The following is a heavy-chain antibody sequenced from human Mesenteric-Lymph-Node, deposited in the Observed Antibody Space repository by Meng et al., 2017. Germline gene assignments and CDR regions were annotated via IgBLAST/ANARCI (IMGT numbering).Heavy chain of an antibody. Sequence: SETLSLTCTVSGGSISSSSYYWGWIRQPPGKGLEWIGSIYYSGSTYYNPSLKSRVTISVDTSKNQFSLKLSSVTAADTAVYYCARDILMVRGVRSLIDYWGQGTLVTVSS. D-gene: IGHD3-10*01. V-gene: IGHV4-39*07. J-gene: IGHJ4*02. CDR3: ARDILMVRGVRSLIDY. CDR1: GGSISSSSYY. CDR2: IYYSGST.